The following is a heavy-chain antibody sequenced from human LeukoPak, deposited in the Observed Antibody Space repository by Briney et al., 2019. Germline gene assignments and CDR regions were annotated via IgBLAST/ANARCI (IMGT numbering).Heavy chain of an antibody. CDR3: ARHIVGATTFAFDI. J-gene: IGHJ3*02. V-gene: IGHV4-34*01. CDR2: IYYSGST. D-gene: IGHD1-26*01. Sequence: SETLSLTCAVYGGSFSGAYWGWIRQPPGKGLEWIGSIYYSGSTYYNPSLKSRVTISVDTSKNQFSPKLSSVTAADTAVYYCARHIVGATTFAFDIWGQGTMVTVSS. CDR1: GGSFSGAY.